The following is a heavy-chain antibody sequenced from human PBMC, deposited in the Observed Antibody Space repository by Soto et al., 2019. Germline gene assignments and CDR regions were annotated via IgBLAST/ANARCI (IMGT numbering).Heavy chain of an antibody. Sequence: QVQLVQSGAEVKKPGSSVKVSCKASGGTFSSYTISWVRQAPGQGLEWMGRIIPILGIANYAQKFQGRVTITADKSTSTAYMELSSLRSEDTAVYYCARSGWHYYYYTDVWGKGTTVTVSS. CDR2: IIPILGIA. CDR3: ARSGWHYYYYTDV. CDR1: GGTFSSYT. D-gene: IGHD6-19*01. V-gene: IGHV1-69*02. J-gene: IGHJ6*03.